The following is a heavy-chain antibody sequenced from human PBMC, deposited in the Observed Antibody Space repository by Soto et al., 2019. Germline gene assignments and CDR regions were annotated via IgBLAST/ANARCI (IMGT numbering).Heavy chain of an antibody. D-gene: IGHD6-13*01. CDR3: ARGSSSYYRFDY. CDR2: INHSAST. V-gene: IGHV4-34*01. Sequence: SEPLSLPCAVHGGSFSRYYWSGIGQPPGKGLEWIGEINHSASTNYNPSLKRRGTISVDTSKNQFSLKLSSVTAADTAVYYCARGSSSYYRFDYWGQGTLVTVSS. CDR1: GGSFSRYY. J-gene: IGHJ4*02.